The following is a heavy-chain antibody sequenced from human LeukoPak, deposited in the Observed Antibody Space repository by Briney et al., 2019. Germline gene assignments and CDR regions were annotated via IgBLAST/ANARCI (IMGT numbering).Heavy chain of an antibody. Sequence: SETLSLTCAVYGGSFSGYYWSWIRQLPGKGLEWIGEINHSGSTNYNPSLKSRVTISVDTSKNQFSLKLSSVTAADTAVYYCARTGYSSSWSLDPWGQGTLVTVSS. CDR2: INHSGST. D-gene: IGHD6-13*01. CDR1: GGSFSGYY. V-gene: IGHV4-34*01. J-gene: IGHJ5*02. CDR3: ARTGYSSSWSLDP.